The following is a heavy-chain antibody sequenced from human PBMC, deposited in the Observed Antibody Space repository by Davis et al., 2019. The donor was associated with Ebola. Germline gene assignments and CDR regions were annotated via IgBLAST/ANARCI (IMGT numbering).Heavy chain of an antibody. CDR1: GFTLSSNY. J-gene: IGHJ4*02. D-gene: IGHD3-16*01. Sequence: SLNTPCAAPGFTLSSNYMSWVRQAPGKGLEWVSVIYSGGSTYYADSVKGRFTISRDNAKNTLYLQMNSLRAEDTAVYYCARDRGSGTIPGYWGQGTLVTVSS. V-gene: IGHV3-66*01. CDR3: ARDRGSGTIPGY. CDR2: IYSGGST.